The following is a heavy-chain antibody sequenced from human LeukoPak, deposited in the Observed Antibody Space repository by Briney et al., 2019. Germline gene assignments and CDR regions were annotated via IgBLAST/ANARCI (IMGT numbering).Heavy chain of an antibody. J-gene: IGHJ5*02. Sequence: GGSLRRSCAASGFTFSIYSMNWVRQAPGKGLEWVSSISSSSTYIYYADSVKGRFTISRDSANNSLYLQMNSLRAEDTAVYYCAREKLGGVADPWGQGTLVTVSS. CDR1: GFTFSIYS. CDR3: AREKLGGVADP. V-gene: IGHV3-21*01. D-gene: IGHD3-16*01. CDR2: ISSSSTYI.